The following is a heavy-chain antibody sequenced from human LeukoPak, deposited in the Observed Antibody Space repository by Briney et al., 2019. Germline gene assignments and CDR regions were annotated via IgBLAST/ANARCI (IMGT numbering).Heavy chain of an antibody. CDR2: IYHSGST. CDR3: ARDSIVGATSGFDY. CDR1: GGSISSGGYY. Sequence: SETLSLTCTVSGGSISSGGYYWSWIRQHPGKGLEWIGEIYHSGSTNYNPSLKSRVTISVDKSKNQFSLKLSSVTAADTAVYYCARDSIVGATSGFDYWGQGTLVTVSS. V-gene: IGHV4-39*07. J-gene: IGHJ4*02. D-gene: IGHD1-26*01.